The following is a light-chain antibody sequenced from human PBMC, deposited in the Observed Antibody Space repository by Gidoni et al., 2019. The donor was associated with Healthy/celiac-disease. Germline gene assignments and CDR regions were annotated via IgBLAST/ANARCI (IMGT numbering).Light chain of an antibody. CDR2: AAS. CDR3: QQCYSTPRT. Sequence: DFPMTQSPSSLSASVGDRVTITCRASQSISSYLNWYQQKPGKAPKLLIYAASSLQSGVPSRFSGSGSGTDFTLTISSLQPDDFATYYCQQCYSTPRTFGQGTKVEIK. J-gene: IGKJ1*01. CDR1: QSISSY. V-gene: IGKV1-39*01.